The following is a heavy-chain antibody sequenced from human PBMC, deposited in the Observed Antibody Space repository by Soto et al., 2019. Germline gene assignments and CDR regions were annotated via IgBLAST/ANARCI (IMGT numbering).Heavy chain of an antibody. CDR3: ARQRLGGTSGYYYFEN. CDR1: GYSFTSYW. D-gene: IGHD3-22*01. Sequence: GASLKISWKGSGYSFTSYWIGWVRQMPGKGLEWMGIIYPGDFDTRYSPSFQGQVPITVDKSINTAYLQWSRLKASDNAIYYRARQRLGGTSGYYYFENWGQGTLVTVS. J-gene: IGHJ4*02. V-gene: IGHV5-51*01. CDR2: IYPGDFDT.